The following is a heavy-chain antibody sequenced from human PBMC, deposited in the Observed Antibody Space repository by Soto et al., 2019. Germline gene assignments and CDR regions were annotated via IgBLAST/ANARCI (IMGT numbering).Heavy chain of an antibody. Sequence: XSVKVSCTASGYPFTSYGISWVRRAPGQGLEWMGWISAYNGNTNYAQKLQGRVTMTTDTSTSTAYMELRSLRSDDTAVYYCARDFFHHTYYDFWSAPAAWGQGTLVTVSS. V-gene: IGHV1-18*04. D-gene: IGHD3-3*01. CDR1: GYPFTSYG. CDR2: ISAYNGNT. CDR3: ARDFFHHTYYDFWSAPAA. J-gene: IGHJ4*02.